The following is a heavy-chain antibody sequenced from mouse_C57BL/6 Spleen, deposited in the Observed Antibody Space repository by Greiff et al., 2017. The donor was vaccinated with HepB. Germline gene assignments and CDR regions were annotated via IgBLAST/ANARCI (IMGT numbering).Heavy chain of an antibody. CDR1: GFSFNTYA. J-gene: IGHJ4*01. V-gene: IGHV10-1*01. D-gene: IGHD2-2*01. CDR2: IRSKSNNYAT. CDR3: VRGIYYGYDVGAMDY. Sequence: EVKLVESGGGLVQPKGSLKLSCAASGFSFNTYAMNWVRQAPGKGLEWVARIRSKSNNYATYYADSVKDRFTISRDDSESMLYLQMNNLKTEDTAMYYCVRGIYYGYDVGAMDYWGQGTSVTVSS.